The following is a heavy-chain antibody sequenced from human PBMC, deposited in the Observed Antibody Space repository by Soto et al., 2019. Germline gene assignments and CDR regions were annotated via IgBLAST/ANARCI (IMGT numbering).Heavy chain of an antibody. CDR1: GFTFRDYY. V-gene: IGHV3-11*05. CDR3: AREYYYTMDV. CDR2: IDSSTKYT. J-gene: IGHJ6*02. Sequence: QVQLVESGGGLVRPGGSLRLSCEASGFTFRDYYMTWFRQAPGKGLEWLSYIDSSTKYTNYADSVKGRFTISRDNAQNSLYLQMNSLRADGTAVYYCAREYYYTMDVWGQGTMVTVSS.